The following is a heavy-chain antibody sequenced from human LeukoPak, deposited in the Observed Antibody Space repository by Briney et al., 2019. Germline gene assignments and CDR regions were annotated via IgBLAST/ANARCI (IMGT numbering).Heavy chain of an antibody. CDR1: GYSFSSYW. J-gene: IGHJ1*01. CDR3: ARLGDGYNSHFQH. CDR2: IDPSDSYT. Sequence: GESLKISCKGSGYSFSSYWISWVRQMPGKGLEWMGRIDPSDSYTNYSPSFQGHVTISADKSISTAYLQWSSLKASDTAMYYCARLGDGYNSHFQHWGQGTLVTVSS. D-gene: IGHD5-24*01. V-gene: IGHV5-10-1*01.